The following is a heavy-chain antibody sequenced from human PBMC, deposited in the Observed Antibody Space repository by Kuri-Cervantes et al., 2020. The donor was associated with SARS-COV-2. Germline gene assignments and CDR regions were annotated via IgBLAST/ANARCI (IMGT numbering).Heavy chain of an antibody. CDR1: GLTFSSYG. CDR2: ISYDGSNK. J-gene: IGHJ6*02. D-gene: IGHD3-3*01. V-gene: IGHV3-30*03. Sequence: SLKISCAASGLTFSSYGMHWVRQAPGKGLEWVAVISYDGSNKYYADSVKGRFTISRDNSKNTLYLQMNSLRAEDTAVYYCASSYDFWSGTDYYYGMDVWGQGTTVTVSS. CDR3: ASSYDFWSGTDYYYGMDV.